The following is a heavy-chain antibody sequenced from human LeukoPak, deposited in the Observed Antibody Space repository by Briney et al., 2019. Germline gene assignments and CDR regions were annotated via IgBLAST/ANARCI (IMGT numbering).Heavy chain of an antibody. J-gene: IGHJ6*03. CDR1: GGSISSYY. V-gene: IGHV4-59*01. CDR3: ARGPDSSRWYYYYMDV. D-gene: IGHD6-13*01. CDR2: IYYSGST. Sequence: PSETLSLTCTVSGGSISSYYWSWIRQPPGKGLEWIGYIYYSGSTTYNPSLKSRVTISLDTSKNQFSLKLSSVTAADTAVYYCARGPDSSRWYYYYMDVWGKGTTVTVSS.